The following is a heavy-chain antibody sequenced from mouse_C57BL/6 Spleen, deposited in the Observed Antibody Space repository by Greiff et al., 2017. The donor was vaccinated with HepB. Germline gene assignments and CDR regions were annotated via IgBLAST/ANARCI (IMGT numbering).Heavy chain of an antibody. J-gene: IGHJ4*01. CDR1: GYAFSSYW. Sequence: VKLQQSGAELVKPGASVKISCKASGYAFSSYWMNWVKQRPGKGLEWIGQIYPGDGDTNYNGKFKGKATLTADKSSSTAYMQLNSLTSEDSAVYYCARSYDYDVPYAMDYWGQGTSVTVSS. V-gene: IGHV1-80*01. D-gene: IGHD2-4*01. CDR3: ARSYDYDVPYAMDY. CDR2: IYPGDGDT.